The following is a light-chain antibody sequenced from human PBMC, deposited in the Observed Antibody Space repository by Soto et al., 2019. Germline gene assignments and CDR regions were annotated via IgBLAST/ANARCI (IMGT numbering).Light chain of an antibody. CDR1: SSDVGAYNY. J-gene: IGLJ1*01. CDR3: SSFTSRHTYV. Sequence: QSVLAQPASVSGSPGQSITISCTGTSSDVGAYNYVSWYQQNPGKAPKLLIYDVRYRPSGVSNRFSCSKSGNTAYLIISGLQAEDEADYYCSSFTSRHTYVFGSGTTVTVL. CDR2: DVR. V-gene: IGLV2-14*01.